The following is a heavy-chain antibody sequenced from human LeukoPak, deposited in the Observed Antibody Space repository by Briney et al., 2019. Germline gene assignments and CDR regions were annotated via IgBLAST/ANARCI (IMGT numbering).Heavy chain of an antibody. CDR1: GYGFTGYY. CDR2: INPNSGGP. J-gene: IGHJ4*02. CDR3: VRGYSYGFYFDY. V-gene: IGHV1-2*06. D-gene: IGHD5-18*01. Sequence: GASVKVSCTTSGYGFTGYYIHWVRQAPGQGLERMGRINPNSGGPNYGQKFQGTVTMTRDTYISTAHLELSNLRSDDTAAYYCVRGYSYGFYFDYWGQGSLVTVSS.